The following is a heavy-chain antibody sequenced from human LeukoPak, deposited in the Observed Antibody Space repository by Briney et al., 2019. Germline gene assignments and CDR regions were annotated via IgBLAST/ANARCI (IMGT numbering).Heavy chain of an antibody. CDR3: ARVGDHYHWHLDV. Sequence: GGSLRLSCAASGFSVGSNYMNWVRQAPGKGLEWVSILYSGDSTYYADSVKGRFIVSRDNSKNTLFLQMNALRVEDTAVYYCARVGDHYHWHLDVWGRGTLVTVSS. D-gene: IGHD3-10*01. V-gene: IGHV3-53*01. CDR2: LYSGDST. J-gene: IGHJ2*01. CDR1: GFSVGSNY.